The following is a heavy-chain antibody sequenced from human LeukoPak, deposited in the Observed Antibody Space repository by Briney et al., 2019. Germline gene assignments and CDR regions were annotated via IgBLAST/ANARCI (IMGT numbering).Heavy chain of an antibody. Sequence: ASEKVSCEASGYTFTSYDIAWVRQATGQGLEWMGWMNPNSGNTGYAQSFQGRVTMTRNTSISTAYMELSSMKSEDTAVYYCARTYYFGSGSSPNWFDPWGQGTLVTISS. J-gene: IGHJ5*02. CDR3: ARTYYFGSGSSPNWFDP. CDR1: GYTFTSYD. CDR2: MNPNSGNT. V-gene: IGHV1-8*01. D-gene: IGHD3-10*01.